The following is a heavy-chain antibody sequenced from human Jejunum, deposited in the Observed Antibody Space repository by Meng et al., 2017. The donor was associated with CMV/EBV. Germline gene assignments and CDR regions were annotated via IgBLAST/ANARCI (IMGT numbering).Heavy chain of an antibody. V-gene: IGHV3-30*02. CDR3: VKDLGHSSRLDS. CDR1: GFIFSTYG. J-gene: IGHJ4*02. D-gene: IGHD6-19*01. CDR2: ILNDGTDT. Sequence: QGELVESGGGVVQPGGSLRLSCAASGFIFSTYGMHWVRQTPGKGLEWVAFILNDGTDTYIVDSVKGRFTMSRDNSKSTLYLQMNSLRTDDTAIYYCVKDLGHSSRLDSWGQGTLVTVSS.